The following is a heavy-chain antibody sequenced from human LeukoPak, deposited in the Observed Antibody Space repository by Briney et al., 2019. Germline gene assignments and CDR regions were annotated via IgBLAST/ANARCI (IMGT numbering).Heavy chain of an antibody. CDR2: ISAYNGNT. J-gene: IGHJ4*02. V-gene: IGHV1-18*01. D-gene: IGHD3-22*01. Sequence: ASVKVSCKASGYTFTSYGISWVRQAPGQGLEWMGWISAYNGNTNYAQKLQGRVTMTTDTSTSTAHMELRSLRSDDTAVYYCAREGGHYYDSSGYPHFDYWGQGTLVTVSS. CDR1: GYTFTSYG. CDR3: AREGGHYYDSSGYPHFDY.